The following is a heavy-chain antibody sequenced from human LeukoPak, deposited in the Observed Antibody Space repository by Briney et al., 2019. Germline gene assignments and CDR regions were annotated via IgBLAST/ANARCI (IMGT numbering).Heavy chain of an antibody. CDR3: AKDIGGGGQQLADY. Sequence: GGSLRLSCAASGFTFDDYAMHWVRQAPGKGLEWVSGISWNSGSIGYADSVKGRFTISRDNAKNFLYLQMNSLRAEDTALYYCAKDIGGGGQQLADYWGQGTLVTVSS. D-gene: IGHD6-13*01. J-gene: IGHJ4*02. CDR1: GFTFDDYA. CDR2: ISWNSGSI. V-gene: IGHV3-9*01.